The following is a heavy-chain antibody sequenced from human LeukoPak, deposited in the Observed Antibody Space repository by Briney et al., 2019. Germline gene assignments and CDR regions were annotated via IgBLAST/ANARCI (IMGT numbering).Heavy chain of an antibody. V-gene: IGHV3-30*04. CDR1: GFTFTTYA. J-gene: IGHJ4*02. Sequence: GGSLRLSCAASGFTFTTYALHWVRQAPDKGLEWVAVISYDGSNEYYAGSVKGRFTISRDNSKNTLYLQINSLRAEDTAVYYCARGGHITIFGVLIDYWGQGTLVTVSS. D-gene: IGHD3-3*01. CDR3: ARGGHITIFGVLIDY. CDR2: ISYDGSNE.